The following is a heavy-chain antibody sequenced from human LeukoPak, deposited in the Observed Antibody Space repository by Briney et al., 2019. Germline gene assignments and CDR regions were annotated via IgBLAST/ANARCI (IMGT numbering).Heavy chain of an antibody. CDR2: RRYEGSNK. Sequence: SGGSLRLSCSASGFTFSSFGMHLVRQAPGKGLGRVAFRRYEGSNKYYADSVKARFTISRDNSKNTLYLQMNSLRAEDTAVYYCEKGRRGKWLSPFDYWGQGTLVTVSS. CDR1: GFTFSSFG. J-gene: IGHJ4*02. D-gene: IGHD3-22*01. V-gene: IGHV3-30*02. CDR3: EKGRRGKWLSPFDY.